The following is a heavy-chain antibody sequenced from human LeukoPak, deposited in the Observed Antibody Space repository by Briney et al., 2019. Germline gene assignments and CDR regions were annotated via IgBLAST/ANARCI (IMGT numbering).Heavy chain of an antibody. V-gene: IGHV4-34*01. CDR1: GGSFSGYY. D-gene: IGHD3-3*01. CDR3: ARGLPYYDFWSGYFAPMDV. Sequence: PSETLSLTCAVYGGSFSGYYWSWIRQPPGKGLEWIGEINHSGSTNYNPSLKSRVTISVDTSKNQFSLKLSSVTAADTAVYYCARGLPYYDFWSGYFAPMDVWGQGTTVTVS. CDR2: INHSGST. J-gene: IGHJ6*02.